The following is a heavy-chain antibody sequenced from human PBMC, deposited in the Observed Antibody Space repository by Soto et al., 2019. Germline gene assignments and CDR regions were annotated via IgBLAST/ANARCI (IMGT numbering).Heavy chain of an antibody. CDR2: IYHSGST. CDR1: GGPISSSSW. V-gene: IGHV4-4*02. J-gene: IGHJ5*02. Sequence: SETLSLTCAVFGGPISSSSWWTWVRQPPGKGREGIGEIYHSGSTNYNPSLKSRVTISVDTSKNQFSPKLSSVTAADTAVYFCARLVDTAMFSWGQGTLVTVSS. CDR3: ARLVDTAMFS. D-gene: IGHD5-18*01.